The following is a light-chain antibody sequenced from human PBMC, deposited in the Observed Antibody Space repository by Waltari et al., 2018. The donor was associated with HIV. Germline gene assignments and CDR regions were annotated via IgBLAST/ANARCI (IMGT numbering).Light chain of an antibody. CDR2: EVT. Sequence: QSALTQPASVSGSHGQSITISCTGPNSDVGAYNYVSWYQQHPGKAPKLLIYEVTNRPPGISNRFSGSKSGNTASMTISGLQPEDEADYYCSSYTITTAIVFGGGTKLTVL. CDR3: SSYTITTAIV. V-gene: IGLV2-14*01. J-gene: IGLJ2*01. CDR1: NSDVGAYNY.